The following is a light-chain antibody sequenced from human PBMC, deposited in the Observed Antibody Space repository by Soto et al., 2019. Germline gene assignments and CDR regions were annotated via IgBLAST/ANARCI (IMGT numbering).Light chain of an antibody. CDR1: SSDVGAYNY. Sequence: QSALTQPRSVSGSPGQSVTISCTGTSSDVGAYNYVSWYQQHPGKVPKLLIFDVSSRPSGVPDRFSGSKSGNTASLTISGLQAEDEADYYCCSNAGSYSGVFGGGTKLTVL. V-gene: IGLV2-11*01. J-gene: IGLJ2*01. CDR2: DVS. CDR3: CSNAGSYSGV.